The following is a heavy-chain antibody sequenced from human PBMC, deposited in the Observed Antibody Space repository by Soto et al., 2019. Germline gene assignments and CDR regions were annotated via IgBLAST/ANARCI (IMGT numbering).Heavy chain of an antibody. Sequence: PSETLSLTCTVSGGSISSSSYHWGWIRQPPGKGLEWIGSIHYSGNTYYNPSLKSRVSMSVDTSKNQFSLKLSSVTAADTAVYYCARLGFCSSTDCYLNAFDIWGQGTMVTVSS. CDR1: GGSISSSSYH. D-gene: IGHD2-2*01. J-gene: IGHJ3*02. CDR3: ARLGFCSSTDCYLNAFDI. V-gene: IGHV4-39*07. CDR2: IHYSGNT.